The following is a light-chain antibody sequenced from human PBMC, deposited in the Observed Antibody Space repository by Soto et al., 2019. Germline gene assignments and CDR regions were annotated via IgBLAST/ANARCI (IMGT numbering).Light chain of an antibody. J-gene: IGKJ1*01. V-gene: IGKV1-27*01. CDR1: QGISNY. CDR3: QQYNNAPWT. CDR2: AAS. Sequence: DIQMTQSPSSLSASVGDRVTITCRASQGISNYLAWYQQKPGKVPKLLIYAASTLQSGVPSRFSGSGSGTGFSLCISMLRPEDGETYYCQQYNNAPWTFGPGTKVEIK.